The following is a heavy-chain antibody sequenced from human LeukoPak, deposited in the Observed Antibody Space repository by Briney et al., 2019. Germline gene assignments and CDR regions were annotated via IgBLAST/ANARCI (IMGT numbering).Heavy chain of an antibody. V-gene: IGHV4-59*01. CDR3: MDV. CDR2: ISNSGST. Sequence: GSLRLSCVASGFTFSTYWMNWVRQAPGTGLEWIRYISNSGSTDYNPSLRSRVTISINTSKNQFSLKLTSVTAADSAVYYYMDVWGRGTTVIVS. CDR1: GFTFSTYW. J-gene: IGHJ6*03.